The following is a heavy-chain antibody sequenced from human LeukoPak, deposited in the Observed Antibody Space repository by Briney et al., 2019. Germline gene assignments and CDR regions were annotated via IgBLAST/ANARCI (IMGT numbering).Heavy chain of an antibody. CDR1: GYSISSGYY. CDR3: ARVSRAIAAASPGYFDY. CDR2: IYHSGST. J-gene: IGHJ4*02. Sequence: SETLSLTCTVSGYSISSGYYWGWIRQPPGKGLEGIWSIYHSGSTYYNPSLKSRVTISVDTSKNQFSLKLSSVTAADTAVYDCARVSRAIAAASPGYFDYWGQGTLVTVSS. V-gene: IGHV4-38-2*02. D-gene: IGHD6-13*01.